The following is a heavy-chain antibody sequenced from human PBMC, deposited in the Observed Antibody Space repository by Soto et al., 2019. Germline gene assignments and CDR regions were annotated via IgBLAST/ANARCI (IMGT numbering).Heavy chain of an antibody. D-gene: IGHD3-10*01. CDR1: GGSITSSSYY. Sequence: PSETLSLTCTVSGGSITSSSYYWGWIRQPPGKGLEWIGSIYYSGSTYYNPSLKSRVTISVDTSKNQFSLKLSSVTAADTAVYYCAKPYVEMVDFDDWGQGTLVTVSS. V-gene: IGHV4-39*01. J-gene: IGHJ4*02. CDR3: AKPYVEMVDFDD. CDR2: IYYSGST.